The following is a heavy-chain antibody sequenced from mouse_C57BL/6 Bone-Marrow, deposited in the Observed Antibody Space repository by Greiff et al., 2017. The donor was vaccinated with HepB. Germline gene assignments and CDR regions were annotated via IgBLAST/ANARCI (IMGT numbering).Heavy chain of an antibody. CDR3: ARMYYYGSPLDY. V-gene: IGHV8-8*01. D-gene: IGHD1-1*01. CDR1: GFSLSTFGMG. Sequence: VKLVESGPGILQPSQTLSLTCSFSGFSLSTFGMGVGWIRQPSGKGLEWLAHIWWDDDKYYNPALKSRLTISKDTSKNQVFLKIANVDTADTATYYCARMYYYGSPLDYWGQGTTLTVSS. CDR2: IWWDDDK. J-gene: IGHJ2*01.